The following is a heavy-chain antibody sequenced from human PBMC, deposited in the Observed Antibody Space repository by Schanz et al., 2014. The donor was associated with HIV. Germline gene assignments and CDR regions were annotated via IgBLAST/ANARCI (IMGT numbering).Heavy chain of an antibody. CDR2: IYSAGTT. Sequence: EVQLLESGGGLVQPGGSLRLSCAASGFTFSNYAMSWVRQAPRKGLEWVSIIYSAGTTYYTDSVKGRFTISRDNSKNTLYLQMNSLGAEDTAVYYCAKVAIHSSGWLPFDYWGQGTLVTVSS. J-gene: IGHJ4*02. D-gene: IGHD6-19*01. CDR3: AKVAIHSSGWLPFDY. V-gene: IGHV3-23*03. CDR1: GFTFSNYA.